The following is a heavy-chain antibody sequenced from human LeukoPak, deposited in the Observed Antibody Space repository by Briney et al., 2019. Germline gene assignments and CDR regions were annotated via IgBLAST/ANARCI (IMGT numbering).Heavy chain of an antibody. CDR3: ARDNSVGDNAWWFDP. J-gene: IGHJ5*02. CDR1: GYTFTSYE. D-gene: IGHD1-26*01. Sequence: ASVKVSCKASGYTFTSYEINWVRQAPRQGLEWMGVINPTGGSTGYAQKFQGRVTMTRDMSTSTDYMELGSLRSEDTAIYYCARDNSVGDNAWWFDPWGQGTLVTVSS. CDR2: INPTGGST. V-gene: IGHV1-46*01.